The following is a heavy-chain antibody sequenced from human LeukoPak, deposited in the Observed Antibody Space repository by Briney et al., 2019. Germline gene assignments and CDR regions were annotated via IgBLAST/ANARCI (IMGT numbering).Heavy chain of an antibody. J-gene: IGHJ3*02. CDR1: GFTFSSYA. CDR2: IKQDGSEK. D-gene: IGHD2-15*01. CDR3: ARPGYCSGDTCYVAFDI. V-gene: IGHV3-7*01. Sequence: PGGSLRLSCAASGFTFSSYAMHWVRQAPGKGLEWVANIKQDGSEKHYVDSVKGRFTISRDNAKNSLYLQMNSLRAEDTAVYYCARPGYCSGDTCYVAFDIWGQGTMVTVSS.